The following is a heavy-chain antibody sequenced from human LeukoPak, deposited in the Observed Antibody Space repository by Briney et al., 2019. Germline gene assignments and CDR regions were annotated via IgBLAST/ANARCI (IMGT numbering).Heavy chain of an antibody. J-gene: IGHJ4*02. D-gene: IGHD2-15*01. CDR3: ARAPIGRYCSGGSCYLNLYYFDY. Sequence: ASVKVSCKASGYTFTSYGISWVRQAPGQGLEWMGWISAYNGNTNYAQKLQGRVTMTTDTSTSTAYMELSSLRSEDTAVYYCARAPIGRYCSGGSCYLNLYYFDYWGQGTLVTVSS. CDR1: GYTFTSYG. V-gene: IGHV1-18*01. CDR2: ISAYNGNT.